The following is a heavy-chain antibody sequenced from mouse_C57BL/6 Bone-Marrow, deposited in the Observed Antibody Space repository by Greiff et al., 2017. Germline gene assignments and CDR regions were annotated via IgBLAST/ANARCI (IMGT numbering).Heavy chain of an antibody. V-gene: IGHV5-6*02. J-gene: IGHJ1*03. D-gene: IGHD1-1*01. CDR2: ISSGGSYT. CDR3: ARHRYGSSSWYFDV. Sequence: EVKLVESGGDLVKPGGSLKLSCAASGFTFSSYGMTWVRQTPDKRLEWVATISSGGSYTYSPDSVKGRFTISRDNAKNTLYLPMSSLKSEDTAMYFFARHRYGSSSWYFDVWGTGTTVTVSS. CDR1: GFTFSSYG.